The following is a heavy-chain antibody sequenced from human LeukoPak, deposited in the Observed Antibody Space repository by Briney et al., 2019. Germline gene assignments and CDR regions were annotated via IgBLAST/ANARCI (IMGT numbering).Heavy chain of an antibody. D-gene: IGHD3-22*01. CDR3: AREGGEYDSSGFDI. V-gene: IGHV1-69*05. J-gene: IGHJ3*02. Sequence: SVKVSCKASGGTFSSYAISWVRQAPGQGLEWMGGIIPIFGTANYAQKFQGRVTITTDESTSTAYMELSSLRSEDTAVYYRAREGGEYDSSGFDIWGQGTMVTVSS. CDR1: GGTFSSYA. CDR2: IIPIFGTA.